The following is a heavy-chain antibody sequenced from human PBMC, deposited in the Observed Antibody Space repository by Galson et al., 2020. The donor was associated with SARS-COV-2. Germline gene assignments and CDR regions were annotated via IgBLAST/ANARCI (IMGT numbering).Heavy chain of an antibody. CDR2: ISYDGSNK. J-gene: IGHJ4*02. V-gene: IGHV3-30-3*01. D-gene: IGHD3-22*01. Sequence: QAPGKGLEWVAVISYDGSNKYYADYEKGPFTISRDNSKNTLYLQMNSLRAEDTAVYDCARDPDSADYYDSSPVDYWCQGTLVAVAS. CDR3: ARDPDSADYYDSSPVDY.